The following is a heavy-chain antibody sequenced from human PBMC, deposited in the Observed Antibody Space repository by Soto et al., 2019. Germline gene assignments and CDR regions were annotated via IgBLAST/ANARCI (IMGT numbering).Heavy chain of an antibody. V-gene: IGHV3-64*01. CDR2: ISSNGGST. CDR1: GFTFSSYA. J-gene: IGHJ6*02. CDR3: ARRIFVSYGTAV. Sequence: EVQLVESGGGLVQPGGSLRLSCAASGFTFSSYAMHWVRQAPGKGLEYVSVISSNGGSTYYANSVKGRFTISGDNFKNTPYLEMGRLRREDMAVYYCARRIFVSYGTAVWRQGTTVTVSS. D-gene: IGHD2-15*01.